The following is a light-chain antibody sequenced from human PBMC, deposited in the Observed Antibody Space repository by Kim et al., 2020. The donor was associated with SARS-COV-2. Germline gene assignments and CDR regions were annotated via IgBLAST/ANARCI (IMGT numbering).Light chain of an antibody. CDR3: QCYDSSLGGV. J-gene: IGLJ2*01. CDR2: GYN. CDR1: TSNIGAGFA. V-gene: IGLV1-40*01. Sequence: QSVLTQPPSVSGAPGQRVTISCTGSTSNIGAGFAVHWYQQLPGTAPKLIISGYNNRPSGVPDRFSASKSGSSASLAITGLQAEDEADYYCQCYDSSLGGVFGGGTQLTVL.